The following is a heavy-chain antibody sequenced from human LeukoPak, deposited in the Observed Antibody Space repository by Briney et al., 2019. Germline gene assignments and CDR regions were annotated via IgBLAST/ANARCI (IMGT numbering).Heavy chain of an antibody. V-gene: IGHV1-46*01. D-gene: IGHD3-22*01. CDR1: GYTFTSYY. CDR3: AGEDNSSGYRPFDI. J-gene: IGHJ3*02. Sequence: GASVKVSCKASGYTFTSYYMHWVRQAPGQGLEWMGIINPSGGSTSYAQKFQGRVTMTRDMSMSTAYMELSRLRSDDTAVYYCAGEDNSSGYRPFDIWGQRTMVTVPS. CDR2: INPSGGST.